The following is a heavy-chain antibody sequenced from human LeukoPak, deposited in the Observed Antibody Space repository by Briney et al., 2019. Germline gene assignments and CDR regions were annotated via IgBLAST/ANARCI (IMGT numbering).Heavy chain of an antibody. CDR1: GGSISSSSYY. Sequence: NPSETLSLTCTVSGGSISSSSYYWGWIRQPPGTGLEWIGSIYYSGSTYYNPSLKSRVTISVDTSKNQFSLKLSSVTAADTPVYYCARDRGVGSWYHFFDYWGQGTLVTVSP. D-gene: IGHD6-13*01. CDR3: ARDRGVGSWYHFFDY. CDR2: IYYSGST. J-gene: IGHJ4*02. V-gene: IGHV4-39*02.